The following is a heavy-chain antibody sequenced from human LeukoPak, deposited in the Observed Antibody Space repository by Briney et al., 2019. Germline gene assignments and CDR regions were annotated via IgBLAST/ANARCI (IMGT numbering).Heavy chain of an antibody. V-gene: IGHV3-30-3*01. CDR3: ARDLRGMDV. CDR1: GFTFSSYA. CDR2: ISYDGSNK. J-gene: IGHJ6*02. Sequence: GSLRLSCAASGFTFSSYAMHWVRQAPGKGLEWVAVISYDGSNKYYADSVKGRFTISRDNSKNTLYLQMNSLRAEDTAVYYCARDLRGMDVWGQGTTVTVSS.